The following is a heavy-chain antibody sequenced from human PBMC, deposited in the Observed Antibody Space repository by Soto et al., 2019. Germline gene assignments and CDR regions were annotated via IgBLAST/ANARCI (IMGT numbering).Heavy chain of an antibody. V-gene: IGHV3-23*04. CDR2: ISGSGGST. CDR3: AKRQLADNWFDP. CDR1: GFTLSSHE. Sequence: EEQLVESGGGLVQPGGSLILSCVASGFTLSSHEMSWVRQAPGQGLEWVSAISGSGGSTYYADSVKGRFTISRDNSKNTLYLQMNSLRAEDTAVYYCAKRQLADNWFDPWGQGTLVTVSS. J-gene: IGHJ5*02. D-gene: IGHD6-6*01.